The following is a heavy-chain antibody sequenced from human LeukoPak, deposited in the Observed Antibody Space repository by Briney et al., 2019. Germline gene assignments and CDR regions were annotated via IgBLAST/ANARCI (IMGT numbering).Heavy chain of an antibody. CDR2: ISSSSSYI. CDR3: ARAGETDYDVLTGYYNPPGDV. D-gene: IGHD3-9*01. Sequence: PGGSLRLSCAASGFTFSSYAMSWVRQAPGKGLEWVSSISSSSSYIYYADSVKGRFTISRDNAKNSLYLQMNSLRAEDTAVYYCARAGETDYDVLTGYYNPPGDVWGKGTTVTVSS. V-gene: IGHV3-21*01. J-gene: IGHJ6*04. CDR1: GFTFSSYA.